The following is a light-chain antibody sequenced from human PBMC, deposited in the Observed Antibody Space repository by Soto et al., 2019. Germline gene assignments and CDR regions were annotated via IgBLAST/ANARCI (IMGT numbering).Light chain of an antibody. CDR1: HDISNY. CDR3: QQYDNLPIT. J-gene: IGKJ5*01. CDR2: DAS. Sequence: DSQMTQSASSLSASVGDRVTITGQASHDISNYLNCYQQKPGEAANLLIYDASNLEKGVPSRFSGSRSGTEFTFTISSLQPEDNAAYYYQQYDNLPITFGQGTRLETK. V-gene: IGKV1-33*01.